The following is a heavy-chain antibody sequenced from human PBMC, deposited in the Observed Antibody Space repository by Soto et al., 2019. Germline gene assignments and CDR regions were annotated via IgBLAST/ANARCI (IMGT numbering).Heavy chain of an antibody. V-gene: IGHV4-39*07. CDR1: GGSISSSDYY. CDR2: IYYSGSA. J-gene: IGHJ6*02. CDR3: TTTDYDDSSGYYNLNV. Sequence: SETLSLTCTVSGGSISSSDYYWGWIRQPPGKGLEWIGNIYYSGSASYNPSLKSRVTISVDTSKNQVSLKLTSVTAADTAVYYCTTTDYDDSSGYYNLNVWGQGTTVTVSS. D-gene: IGHD3-22*01.